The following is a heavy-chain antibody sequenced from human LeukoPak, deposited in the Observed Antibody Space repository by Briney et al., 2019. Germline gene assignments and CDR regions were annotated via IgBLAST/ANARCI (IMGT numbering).Heavy chain of an antibody. J-gene: IGHJ6*03. Sequence: VASVKVSCTASGGTFSSYAISWVRQAPGQGLEWMGWINPNSGGTNYAQKFQGRVTMTRDTSISTAYMELSRLRSDDTAVYYCARDRKGCSSTSCYSYYYYYMDVWGKGTTVTVSS. CDR1: GGTFSSYA. CDR2: INPNSGGT. D-gene: IGHD2-2*02. V-gene: IGHV1-2*02. CDR3: ARDRKGCSSTSCYSYYYYYMDV.